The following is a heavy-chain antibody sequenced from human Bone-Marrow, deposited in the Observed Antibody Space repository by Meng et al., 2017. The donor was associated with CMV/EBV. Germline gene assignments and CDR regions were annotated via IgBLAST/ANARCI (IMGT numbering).Heavy chain of an antibody. J-gene: IGHJ6*02. CDR3: ARVVGSLQYYYYYYGMDV. CDR1: GFTFGSFA. CDR2: ISYDGGNE. V-gene: IGHV3-30*04. D-gene: IGHD1-26*01. Sequence: GGSLRLSCAASGFTFGSFALHWVRQAPGKGLEWVAIISYDGGNEYYADSVKGRFTISRDNSKNTLYLQMNSLRAEDTAVYYCARVVGSLQYYYYYYGMDVWGQGTMVTVSS.